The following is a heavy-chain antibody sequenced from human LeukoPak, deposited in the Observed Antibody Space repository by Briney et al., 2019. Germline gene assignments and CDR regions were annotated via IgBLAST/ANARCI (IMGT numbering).Heavy chain of an antibody. CDR3: ATQWSGYSWEDAFDI. CDR1: GGTFSSYA. D-gene: IGHD3-3*01. CDR2: IIPIFGTA. Sequence: GASVTVSCKASGGTFSSYAISWVRQAPGQGLEWMGGIIPIFGTANYAQKFQGRVTITADESTSTAYMELSSLRSEDTAVYYCATQWSGYSWEDAFDIWGQGTMVTVSS. J-gene: IGHJ3*02. V-gene: IGHV1-69*13.